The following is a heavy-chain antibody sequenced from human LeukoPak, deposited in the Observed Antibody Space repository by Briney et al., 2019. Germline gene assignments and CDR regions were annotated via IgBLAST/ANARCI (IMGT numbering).Heavy chain of an antibody. Sequence: GSLRLSCAASGFTFSSYGMSWVRQAPEKGLEWVSSISAGGDSTYYADSGEGRFIISRDNSKNTQYLQMDSLRAEDTAVYYCAKAWSVAMISDAFDVWGQGTMVTVSS. J-gene: IGHJ3*01. CDR2: ISAGGDST. CDR1: GFTFSSYG. D-gene: IGHD5-12*01. V-gene: IGHV3-23*01. CDR3: AKAWSVAMISDAFDV.